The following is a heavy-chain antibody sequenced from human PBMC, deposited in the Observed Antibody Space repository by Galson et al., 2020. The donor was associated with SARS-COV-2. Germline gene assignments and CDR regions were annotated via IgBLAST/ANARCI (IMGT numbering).Heavy chain of an antibody. CDR3: ARGPHIVTTAQFDS. CDR1: AGSFSNYY. CDR2: VLYDGTT. V-gene: IGHV4-34*01. J-gene: IGHJ4*02. Sequence: SETLSLTCAVYAGSFSNYYWSWIHQPPGKELEWIGEVLYDGTTNYNPSLRSRATVSLDTSRIQFSLQLTSVTAADTAVYYCARGPHIVTTAQFDSWGQGTLVTVSS. D-gene: IGHD5-12*01.